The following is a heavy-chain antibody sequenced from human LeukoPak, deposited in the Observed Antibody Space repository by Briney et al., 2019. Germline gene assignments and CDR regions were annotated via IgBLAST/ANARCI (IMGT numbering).Heavy chain of an antibody. D-gene: IGHD7-27*01. J-gene: IGHJ4*02. CDR2: IYTSGST. V-gene: IGHV4-61*02. Sequence: SQTLSLTCTVSGGSISSGSYYWSWIRQPAGKGLEWIGRIYTSGSTNYNPSLKSRVTISADTSQNQFSLKLSSVTAADTAVYYCASRKLGNDYWGQGTLVTVSS. CDR1: GGSISSGSYY. CDR3: ASRKLGNDY.